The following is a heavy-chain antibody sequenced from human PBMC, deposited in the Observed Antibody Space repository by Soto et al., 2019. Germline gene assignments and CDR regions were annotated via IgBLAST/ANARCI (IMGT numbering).Heavy chain of an antibody. J-gene: IGHJ4*02. CDR3: AKDRDYYDSPRYFDF. V-gene: IGHV3-23*01. CDR1: GFSFSRYG. CDR2: ISGSGDNT. D-gene: IGHD3-22*01. Sequence: GGSLRLSCAASGFSFSRYGMSWVRQAPGKGLEWVSDISGSGDNTYYADSVKGRLTISRDNSKNTLYLQMNSLRAEDTAVYYCAKDRDYYDSPRYFDFWGQGTLVTVSS.